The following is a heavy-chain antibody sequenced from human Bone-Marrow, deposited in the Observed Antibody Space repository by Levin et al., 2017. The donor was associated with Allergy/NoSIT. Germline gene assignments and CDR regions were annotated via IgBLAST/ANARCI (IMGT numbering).Heavy chain of an antibody. CDR1: GFTFSDYY. Sequence: GESLKISCAASGFTFSDYYMSWVRQAPGKGLEWVSYISPATSTIVYADSVKGRFTISRDNAKNSLFLQITRLRAEDTAVYYCATYFRDYYYFGSWGQGTLVNVSS. CDR2: ISPATSTI. V-gene: IGHV3-11*01. J-gene: IGHJ4*02. D-gene: IGHD4-17*01. CDR3: ATYFRDYYYFGS.